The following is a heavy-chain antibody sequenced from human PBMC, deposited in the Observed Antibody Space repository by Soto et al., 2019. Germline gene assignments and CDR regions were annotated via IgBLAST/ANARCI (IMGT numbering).Heavy chain of an antibody. V-gene: IGHV4-59*08. Sequence: PSETLSLTCTVSGGSISSYYWSWVRQPPGKGLELIGYIYCSGSTNYNPSLKSRVTISVDTSKNQFSLKLSSVTAADTAVYYCARLGAQEIDPWGEGTLVTVSS. J-gene: IGHJ5*02. D-gene: IGHD3-16*01. CDR1: GGSISSYY. CDR3: ARLGAQEIDP. CDR2: IYCSGST.